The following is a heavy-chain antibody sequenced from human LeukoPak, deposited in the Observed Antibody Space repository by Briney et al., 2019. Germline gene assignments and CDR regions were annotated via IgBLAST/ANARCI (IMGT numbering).Heavy chain of an antibody. CDR2: ISGSGGST. CDR1: GFTFSSYA. Sequence: PGGSLRLSCAASGFTFSSYAMSWVRQAPGKGPEWVSAISGSGGSTYYADSVKGRFTISRDNSKNTLYLQMNSLRAEDTAVYYCATRTALGATYYFDYWGQGILVTVSS. D-gene: IGHD1-26*01. CDR3: ATRTALGATYYFDY. V-gene: IGHV3-23*01. J-gene: IGHJ4*02.